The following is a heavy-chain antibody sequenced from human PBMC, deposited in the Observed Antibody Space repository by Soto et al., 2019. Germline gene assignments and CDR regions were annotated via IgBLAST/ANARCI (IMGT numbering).Heavy chain of an antibody. Sequence: ASVKVSCKASGYTSTAYPMHWVRQAPGQRLEWMGWINVANGDTGYSQKFQGRVTVTRDTSASTVYMELSSPTSEDTAVYYCARKDYYGAGIYYFDHWGQGALVTVSS. CDR2: INVANGDT. J-gene: IGHJ4*02. V-gene: IGHV1-3*01. CDR1: GYTSTAYP. CDR3: ARKDYYGAGIYYFDH. D-gene: IGHD3-10*01.